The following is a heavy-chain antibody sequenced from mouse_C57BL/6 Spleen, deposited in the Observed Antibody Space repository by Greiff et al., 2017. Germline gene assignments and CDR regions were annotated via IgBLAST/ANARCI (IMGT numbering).Heavy chain of an antibody. V-gene: IGHV1-15*01. D-gene: IGHD2-12*01. Sequence: QVQLQQSGAELVRPGASVTLSCKASGYTFTDYEMHWVKQTPVHGLAWIGAIDPETGGTAYNQKFKGKAILTADKSSSTAYMELRSLSAEDSAVYYCTRYEGFDYWGQGTTLTVSS. CDR3: TRYEGFDY. CDR1: GYTFTDYE. CDR2: IDPETGGT. J-gene: IGHJ2*01.